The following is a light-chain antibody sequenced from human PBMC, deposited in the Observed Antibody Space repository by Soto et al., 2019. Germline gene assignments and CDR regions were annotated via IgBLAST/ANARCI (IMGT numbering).Light chain of an antibody. CDR1: QSVSSN. CDR2: GTS. V-gene: IGKV3-15*01. J-gene: IGKJ1*01. CDR3: QHYNKWPRT. Sequence: EIVMTQSPATLSVSPGERATLSCRASQSVSSNFAWYQQKPGLAPRLLIYGTSTRATGIPARFSGSGSGTEFTLTISSLQSEDFAVYYCQHYNKWPRTFGQGTKVEIK.